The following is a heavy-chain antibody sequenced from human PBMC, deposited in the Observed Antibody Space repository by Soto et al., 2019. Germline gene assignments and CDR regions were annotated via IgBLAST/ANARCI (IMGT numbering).Heavy chain of an antibody. CDR3: ARVRIGTTSYYFDY. Sequence: QVQLVQSGAEVKKPGSSVKVSCKASGGTFSSYAISWVRQAPGQGLEWMGGIIPIFGTANYAQKFQGRVTISAXEXSSTAYMELSSLRSEDTAVYYWARVRIGTTSYYFDYWGQGTLVTVSS. CDR1: GGTFSSYA. CDR2: IIPIFGTA. V-gene: IGHV1-69*12. J-gene: IGHJ4*02. D-gene: IGHD1-7*01.